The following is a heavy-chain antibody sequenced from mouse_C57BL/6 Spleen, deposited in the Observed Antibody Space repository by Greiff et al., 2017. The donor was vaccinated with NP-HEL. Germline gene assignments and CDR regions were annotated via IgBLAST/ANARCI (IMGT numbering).Heavy chain of an antibody. V-gene: IGHV14-2*01. CDR2: IDPEGGGT. CDR3: ARFTTVVAKYFDV. J-gene: IGHJ1*03. Sequence: VQLKQSGAELVKPGASVKLSCTASGFNIKDYYMHWVKQRTEQGLEWIGRIDPEGGGTKYAEKFQGKATITADTSSNTAYLQLSSLTSDDTAVYYCARFTTVVAKYFDVWGKGTTVTVSS. CDR1: GFNIKDYY. D-gene: IGHD1-1*01.